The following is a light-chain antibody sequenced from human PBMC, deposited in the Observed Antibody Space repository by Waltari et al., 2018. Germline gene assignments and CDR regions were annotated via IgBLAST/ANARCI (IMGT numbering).Light chain of an antibody. Sequence: QSALTQPASVSGSPGQSITISCTGTSSDVGGYNYVSWFQQHPGKAPKRMIYDVSDRPSGVSNRFSGSRSGNTASLTISGLQAEDEADYYCSSYTSSSNYVFGTGTKVTVL. CDR1: SSDVGGYNY. CDR2: DVS. V-gene: IGLV2-14*03. CDR3: SSYTSSSNYV. J-gene: IGLJ1*01.